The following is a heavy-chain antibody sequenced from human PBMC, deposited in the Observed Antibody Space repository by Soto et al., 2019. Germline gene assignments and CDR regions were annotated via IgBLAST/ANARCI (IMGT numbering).Heavy chain of an antibody. CDR3: ARDHFMRRSYYYDSSGSIDY. D-gene: IGHD3-22*01. CDR2: ISYDGSNK. J-gene: IGHJ4*02. Sequence: GGSLRLSCAASGFTFSSYAMHWVRQAPGKGLEWVAVISYDGSNKYYADSVKGRFTISRDNSKNTLYLQMNSLRAEDTAVHYCARDHFMRRSYYYDSSGSIDYWGQGTLVTVSS. V-gene: IGHV3-30-3*01. CDR1: GFTFSSYA.